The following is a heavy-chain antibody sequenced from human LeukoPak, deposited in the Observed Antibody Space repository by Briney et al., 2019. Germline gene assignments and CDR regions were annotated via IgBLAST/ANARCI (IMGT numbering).Heavy chain of an antibody. Sequence: PGGSLRLSCAASGFTFSSYGMHWVRQAPGKGLEWAAFIRYDGSNKYYADSVKGRFTISRDNSKNTLYLQMNSLRAEDTAVYYCAKDRIAAAGHWGQGTLVTVSS. D-gene: IGHD6-13*01. CDR1: GFTFSSYG. CDR2: IRYDGSNK. J-gene: IGHJ4*02. V-gene: IGHV3-30*02. CDR3: AKDRIAAAGH.